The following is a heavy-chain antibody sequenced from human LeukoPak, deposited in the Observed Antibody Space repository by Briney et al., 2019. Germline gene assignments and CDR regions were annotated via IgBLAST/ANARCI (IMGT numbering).Heavy chain of an antibody. CDR3: VSPRGFSYGYFDY. CDR1: GGSVSSYY. J-gene: IGHJ4*02. Sequence: PSETLSLTCTVSGGSVSSYYWSWIRQPAGKGLEFIGRSYTSGNTNYNPSLKSRVTISADTSKNQFSLTLGSVSATDTAVYYCVSPRGFSYGYFDYWGQGTLVTVSS. CDR2: SYTSGNT. V-gene: IGHV4-4*07. D-gene: IGHD5-18*01.